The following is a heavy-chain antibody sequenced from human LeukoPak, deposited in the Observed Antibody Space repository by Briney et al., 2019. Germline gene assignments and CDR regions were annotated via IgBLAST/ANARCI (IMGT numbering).Heavy chain of an antibody. Sequence: PGGSLRLSCAASGFPFCTYGMSWVRQAPGKGLEWVSGISGSGSSTDYADSVKGRFTISRDNSKNTLYLQMNSLRAEDTAVYYCSKTRYYYDSSGYGDWGQGTLVTVSS. CDR2: ISGSGSST. CDR1: GFPFCTYG. V-gene: IGHV3-23*01. CDR3: SKTRYYYDSSGYGD. D-gene: IGHD3-22*01. J-gene: IGHJ4*02.